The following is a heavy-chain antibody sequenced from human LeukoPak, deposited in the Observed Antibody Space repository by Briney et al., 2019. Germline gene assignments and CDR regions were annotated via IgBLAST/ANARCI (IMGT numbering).Heavy chain of an antibody. V-gene: IGHV3-33*01. CDR2: IWYDGSTK. D-gene: IGHD2-15*01. CDR3: ARDGIGAATVEYYFDY. J-gene: IGHJ4*02. CDR1: GFTFSSYG. Sequence: GGSLRLSCAASGFTFSSYGMHWVRQAPGKGLEWVAVIWYDGSTKYYADSVKGRFIISRDNSKNTLYFQMNSLRAEDTAVYYCARDGIGAATVEYYFDYWGQGTLVAVSS.